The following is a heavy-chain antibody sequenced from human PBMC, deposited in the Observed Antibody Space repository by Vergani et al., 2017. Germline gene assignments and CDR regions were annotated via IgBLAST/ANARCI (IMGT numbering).Heavy chain of an antibody. CDR1: GGTFSSYA. D-gene: IGHD3-22*01. J-gene: IGHJ4*02. CDR2: IIPIFGTA. CDR3: PRVRYYDSSGYPKSIDY. Sequence: QVQLVQPGAEVKKPGSSVKVSCKASGGTFSSYAISWVRQAPGQGLEWMGGIIPIFGTANYAQKFQGRVTITADESTSTAYMELSSLRSEDTAVYYCPRVRYYDSSGYPKSIDYWGQGTLVTVSS. V-gene: IGHV1-69*12.